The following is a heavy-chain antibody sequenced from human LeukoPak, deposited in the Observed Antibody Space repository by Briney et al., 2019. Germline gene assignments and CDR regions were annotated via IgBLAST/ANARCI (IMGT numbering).Heavy chain of an antibody. D-gene: IGHD6-19*01. CDR3: AIYSKQWLVRRVFDY. CDR2: MNPNSGNT. Sequence: ASVKVSCKASGNTFTSYDINWVRQATGQGLEWMGWMNPNSGNTGYAQKFQGRVTMTRNTSISTAYMELSSLRSEDTAVYYCAIYSKQWLVRRVFDYWGQGTLVTVSS. J-gene: IGHJ4*02. CDR1: GNTFTSYD. V-gene: IGHV1-8*01.